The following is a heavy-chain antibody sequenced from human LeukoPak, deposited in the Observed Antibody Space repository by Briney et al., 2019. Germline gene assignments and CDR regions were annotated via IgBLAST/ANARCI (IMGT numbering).Heavy chain of an antibody. D-gene: IGHD1-26*01. CDR3: ARELVGATLGAFDI. CDR2: INPNSGGT. V-gene: IGHV1-2*04. J-gene: IGHJ3*02. Sequence: ASVKVSCKASGYTFTGYYMHWVRQAPGQGLEWMGWINPNSGGTNYAQKFQGWVTMTRDTSISTAYMELSRLRSDDTAVYYCARELVGATLGAFDIWGQGTMVTVSS. CDR1: GYTFTGYY.